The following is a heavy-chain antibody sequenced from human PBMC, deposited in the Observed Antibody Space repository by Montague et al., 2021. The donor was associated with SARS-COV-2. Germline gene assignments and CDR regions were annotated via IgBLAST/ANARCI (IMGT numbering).Heavy chain of an antibody. J-gene: IGHJ3*02. CDR3: ARLESTRGVIIRGSFHI. V-gene: IGHV4-39*01. D-gene: IGHD3-10*01. Sequence: SETLSLTCSVSGDSINNSRYYWGWIRQPPGKGLEWIGTIYYSGSASYNPSLKSRVTISVDTSKDQFSLKLNSVTATDTAVYYCARLESTRGVIIRGSFHIWGQGTKVTVSS. CDR1: GDSINNSRYY. CDR2: IYYSGSA.